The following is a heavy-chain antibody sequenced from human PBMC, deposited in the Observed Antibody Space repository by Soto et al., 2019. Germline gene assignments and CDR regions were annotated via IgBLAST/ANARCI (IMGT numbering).Heavy chain of an antibody. V-gene: IGHV4-34*01. Sequence: QVQLQQWGAGLLKPSETLSLTCAVYGGSFSGYYWSWIRQPPGKGLEWIGEINHSGSTNYNPSLKSRVIITVDTSTNQFSLKLSSVNAADAAVSYWARRYQNCDYIWGSYRSLNYYMDVWGKGTTVTVSS. CDR1: GGSFSGYY. CDR3: ARRYQNCDYIWGSYRSLNYYMDV. J-gene: IGHJ6*03. CDR2: INHSGST. D-gene: IGHD3-16*02.